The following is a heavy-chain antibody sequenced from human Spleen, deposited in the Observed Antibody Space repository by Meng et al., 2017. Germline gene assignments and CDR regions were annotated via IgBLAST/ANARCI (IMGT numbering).Heavy chain of an antibody. CDR3: ARPPFGDGTYGMDV. CDR2: IYPSDSDT. J-gene: IGHJ6*02. Sequence: GESLKISCKGSGYIFSTYWIAWVRQMPGKGLECMGVIYPSDSDTTYSPSFQGQVTISADKSISTAYLQWSSLKASDTAMYYCARPPFGDGTYGMDVWGQGTTVTVSS. V-gene: IGHV5-51*01. D-gene: IGHD3-10*01. CDR1: GYIFSTYW.